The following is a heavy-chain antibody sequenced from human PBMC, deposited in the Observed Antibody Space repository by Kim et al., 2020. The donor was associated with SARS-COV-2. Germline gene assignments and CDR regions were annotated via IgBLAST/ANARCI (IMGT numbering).Heavy chain of an antibody. V-gene: IGHV1-69*04. CDR1: GGTFSSYA. J-gene: IGHJ6*02. CDR3: ARGGYSGSQTLYYYGMDV. CDR2: IIPILGIA. D-gene: IGHD1-26*01. Sequence: SVKVSCKASGGTFSSYAISWVRQAPGQGLKWMGRIIPILGIANYAQKFQGRVTITADKSTSTAYMELSSLRSEDTAVYYCARGGYSGSQTLYYYGMDVWGQGTTVTVSS.